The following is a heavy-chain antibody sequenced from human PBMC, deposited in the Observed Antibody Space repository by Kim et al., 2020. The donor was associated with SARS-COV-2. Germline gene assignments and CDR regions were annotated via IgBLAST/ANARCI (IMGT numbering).Heavy chain of an antibody. V-gene: IGHV3-48*02. CDR1: GFPFSAYD. D-gene: IGHD3-16*01. J-gene: IGHJ3*02. CDR2: ITKSGTTV. Sequence: LSLTCATSGFPFSAYDMNWVRQAPGKGLEWLSFITKSGTTVYYADSVKGRFTTSRDNAKNSLHLQMNSLKDEDTAVYHCVRDRMGGAFDIWGQGTLVTVSS. CDR3: VRDRMGGAFDI.